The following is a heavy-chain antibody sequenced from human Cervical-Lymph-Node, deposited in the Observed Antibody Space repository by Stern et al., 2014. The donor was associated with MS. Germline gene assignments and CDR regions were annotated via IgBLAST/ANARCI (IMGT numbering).Heavy chain of an antibody. D-gene: IGHD1-1*01. CDR1: GGTFSRNA. CDR2: IIPVLLTP. J-gene: IGHJ6*02. CDR3: ARTVSAWNGDLMGAAPSGYYYGMDV. V-gene: IGHV1-69*14. Sequence: QVQLVQSGAEVKKPGSSVKVSCMASGGTFSRNAISWVRQATGQGIEWVGGIIPVLLTPKYAQKFQGSVIITADRSTSTVYMELTSLRSEDTAVYYCARTVSAWNGDLMGAAPSGYYYGMDVWGQGTTVTVSS.